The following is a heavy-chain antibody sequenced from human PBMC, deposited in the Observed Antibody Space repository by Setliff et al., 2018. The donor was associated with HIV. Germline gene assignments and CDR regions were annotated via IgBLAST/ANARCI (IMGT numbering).Heavy chain of an antibody. J-gene: IGHJ4*02. CDR3: ARWHPPYGFWEEDY. D-gene: IGHD3-10*01. Sequence: PSETLSLTCTVSRGSISRYYWSWIRQPPGKGLEWIGYIYYTGTTKYNPSLKSRVTMSVDTSKNQLSLKLSSLTAADTAVYYCARWHPPYGFWEEDYWGQGTLVTVSS. CDR2: IYYTGTT. CDR1: RGSISRYY. V-gene: IGHV4-59*01.